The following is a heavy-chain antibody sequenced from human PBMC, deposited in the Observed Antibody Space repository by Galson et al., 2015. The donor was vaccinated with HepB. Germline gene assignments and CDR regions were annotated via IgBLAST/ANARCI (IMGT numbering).Heavy chain of an antibody. CDR2: ISYDGSNK. CDR3: AKDRCSSTSCAYYYYGMDV. V-gene: IGHV3-30*18. D-gene: IGHD2-2*01. Sequence: SLRLSCAASGFTFSSYGMHWVRQAPGKGLEWVAVISYDGSNKYYADSVKGRFTISRDNSKNTLYLQMNSLRAEDTAVYYCAKDRCSSTSCAYYYYGMDVWGQGTTVTVSS. J-gene: IGHJ6*02. CDR1: GFTFSSYG.